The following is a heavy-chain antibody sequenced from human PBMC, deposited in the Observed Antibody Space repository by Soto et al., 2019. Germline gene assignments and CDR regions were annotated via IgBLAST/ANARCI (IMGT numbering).Heavy chain of an antibody. CDR2: INAGNGNT. CDR3: ARAAHRYCSGGSCYSGRDY. Sequence: ASVEVSCKASGYTFTNYAMHWVRQAPGQRLEWMGWINAGNGNTKYSQKFQGRVTISVDTSKNQFSLKLSSVTAADTAVYYCARAAHRYCSGGSCYSGRDYWGQGTLVTVSS. CDR1: GYTFTNYA. J-gene: IGHJ4*02. V-gene: IGHV1-3*01. D-gene: IGHD2-15*01.